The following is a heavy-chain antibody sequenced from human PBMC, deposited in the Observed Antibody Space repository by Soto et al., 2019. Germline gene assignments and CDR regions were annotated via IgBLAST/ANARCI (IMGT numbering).Heavy chain of an antibody. CDR1: GGSISSGGYY. V-gene: IGHV4-31*03. CDR2: IYYSGST. Sequence: QVQLQESGPGLVKPSQTLSLTCTVSGGSISSGGYYWSWIRQHPGKGLEWIGYIYYSGSTYYNPSLKSRVTISVDTSKNQFSLKLSSVTAVETAVYYCARQTARTGEGGIDYWGQGTLVTVSS. J-gene: IGHJ4*02. D-gene: IGHD6-6*01. CDR3: ARQTARTGEGGIDY.